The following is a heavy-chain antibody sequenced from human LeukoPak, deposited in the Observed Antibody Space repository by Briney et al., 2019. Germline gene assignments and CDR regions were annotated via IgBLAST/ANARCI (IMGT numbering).Heavy chain of an antibody. CDR2: IYHSGST. D-gene: IGHD3-22*01. J-gene: IGHJ1*01. V-gene: IGHV4-4*02. CDR1: GGSISSSNW. CDR3: ARVHFYYDSSGYYYDYFQH. Sequence: SGTLSLTFAVSGGSISSSNWWSWVRQPPGKGLEWIGEIYHSGSTNYNPSLKSRVTISVDKSKNQFSLKLSSVTAADTAVYYCARVHFYYDSSGYYYDYFQHWGQGTLVTVSS.